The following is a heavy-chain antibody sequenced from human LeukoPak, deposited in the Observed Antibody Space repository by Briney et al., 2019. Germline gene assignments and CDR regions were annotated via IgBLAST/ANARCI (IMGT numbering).Heavy chain of an antibody. CDR1: GFTFDDYA. V-gene: IGHV3-9*01. Sequence: GRSLRLSCAASGFTFDDYAMHWVRQAPGKGLEWVSGVSWNSGSIAYADSVKGRFTISRDNAKHSLYLQMNNLRAEDTAVYYCVSFYETYWGRGTLVTVSS. CDR2: VSWNSGSI. J-gene: IGHJ4*02. CDR3: VSFYETY. D-gene: IGHD2-2*01.